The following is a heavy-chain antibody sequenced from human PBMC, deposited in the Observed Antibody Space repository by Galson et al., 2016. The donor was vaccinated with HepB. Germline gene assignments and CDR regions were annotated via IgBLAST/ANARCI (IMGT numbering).Heavy chain of an antibody. CDR2: MSVSGGSI. CDR1: GFTFTNYA. D-gene: IGHD1-1*01. Sequence: SLRLSCAASGFTFTNYAMSWVRQTPGKGLEWVSTMSVSGGSIYYTDSVKGRFTISRDNSKNTLFLQMNSLGAEDTALYYCAKDQFDWNDGFGAFDLWGQGTRVTVSS. J-gene: IGHJ3*01. CDR3: AKDQFDWNDGFGAFDL. V-gene: IGHV3-23*01.